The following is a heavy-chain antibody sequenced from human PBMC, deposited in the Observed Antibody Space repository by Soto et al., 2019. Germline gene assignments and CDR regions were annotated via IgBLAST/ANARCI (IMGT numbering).Heavy chain of an antibody. Sequence: SETLSLTCTVSGGSISSGGYYWSWIRQHPGKGLEWIGYIYYSGSTYYNPSLKSRVTISVDTSKNQFSLKLSSVTAADTAVYYCARGAPITMVRGVTCGSCYYFDYWGQGTLVTVSS. D-gene: IGHD3-10*01. CDR1: GGSISSGGYY. CDR3: ARGAPITMVRGVTCGSCYYFDY. CDR2: IYYSGST. V-gene: IGHV4-31*03. J-gene: IGHJ4*02.